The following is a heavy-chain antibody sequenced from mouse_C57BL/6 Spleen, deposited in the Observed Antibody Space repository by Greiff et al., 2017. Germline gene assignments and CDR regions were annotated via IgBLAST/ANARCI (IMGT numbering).Heavy chain of an antibody. J-gene: IGHJ3*01. D-gene: IGHD3-2*02. CDR3: ARYSSGYGFAY. Sequence: QVQLQQSGAELVMPGASVKLSCKASGYTFTSYWMHWVKQRPGQGLEWIGEIDPSDSYTNYNQKFKGKSTLTVDKSSSTAYMQLSSLTSEDSAVFYCARYSSGYGFAYWGQGTLVAVSA. CDR2: IDPSDSYT. CDR1: GYTFTSYW. V-gene: IGHV1-69*01.